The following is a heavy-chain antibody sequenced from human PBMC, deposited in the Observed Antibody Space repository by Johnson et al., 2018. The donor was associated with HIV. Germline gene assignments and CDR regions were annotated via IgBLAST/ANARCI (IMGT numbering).Heavy chain of an antibody. CDR3: ARDTSTASGSYYGAFDI. D-gene: IGHD3-10*01. CDR2: INWNGGST. Sequence: EVQLVESGGGLIEPGGSLRLSCAASGFTFDDYGMSWVRQAPGKGLEWVSGINWNGGSTGYADSVKGRFTISRDNAKNSLYLQVNSLRGEDTAVYYCARDTSTASGSYYGAFDIWGQGTVVTVSS. J-gene: IGHJ3*02. CDR1: GFTFDDYG. V-gene: IGHV3-20*04.